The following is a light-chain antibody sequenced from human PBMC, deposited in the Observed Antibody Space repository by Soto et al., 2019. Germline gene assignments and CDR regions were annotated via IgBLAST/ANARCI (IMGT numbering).Light chain of an antibody. CDR3: QQSYSIRSWT. CDR1: QSINNN. V-gene: IGKV3-15*01. J-gene: IGKJ1*01. Sequence: DIVMTQSPATLSVSPGERATLSCRASQSINNNLAWYQQKPGQAPRLLIYDASTRATGVPARFSGSGSGTEFTLTINSLQPEDFGTYYCQQSYSIRSWTFGQGTKVDIK. CDR2: DAS.